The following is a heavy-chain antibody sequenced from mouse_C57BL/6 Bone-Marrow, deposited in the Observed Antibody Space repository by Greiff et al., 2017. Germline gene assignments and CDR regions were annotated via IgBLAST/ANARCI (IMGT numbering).Heavy chain of an antibody. D-gene: IGHD2-3*01. CDR1: GYPFTDYE. CDR2: IDPETGGT. Sequence: QVQLQQSGAELVRPGASVTLSCKASGYPFTDYEMHWVKQTPVHGLEWIGAIDPETGGTAYNQKFKGKAILTADKSSSTAYMELRSLTSEDSAVYYCTGWLLPYWYFDVWGTGTTVTVSS. V-gene: IGHV1-15*01. J-gene: IGHJ1*03. CDR3: TGWLLPYWYFDV.